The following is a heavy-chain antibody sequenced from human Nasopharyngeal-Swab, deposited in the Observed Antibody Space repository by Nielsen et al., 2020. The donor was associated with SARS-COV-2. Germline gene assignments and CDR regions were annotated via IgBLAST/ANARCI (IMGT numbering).Heavy chain of an antibody. D-gene: IGHD3-22*01. V-gene: IGHV4-39*01. Sequence: SETLSLTCTVSGGSISSGSYYWGWIRQPPGKGLEWIGSIYYSGSTYYNPSLKSRVTISVDTSKNQFSLKLSSVTAADTAVYYCASGYYYDSSDYWGQGTLVTVSS. J-gene: IGHJ4*02. CDR2: IYYSGST. CDR1: GGSISSGSYY. CDR3: ASGYYYDSSDY.